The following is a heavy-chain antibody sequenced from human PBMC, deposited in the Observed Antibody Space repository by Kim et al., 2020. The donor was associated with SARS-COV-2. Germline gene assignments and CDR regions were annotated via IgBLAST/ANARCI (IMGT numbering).Heavy chain of an antibody. CDR2: ISSSSSTI. CDR1: GFTFSSYS. D-gene: IGHD3-22*01. Sequence: GGSLRLSCVASGFTFSSYSMNWVRQAPGKGLEWVSYISSSSSTIYYADSVKGRFTISRDNAKNSLYLQMNSLRDEDTAVYYCARDMIVVVSGAFDIWGQGTMVTVSS. J-gene: IGHJ3*02. V-gene: IGHV3-48*02. CDR3: ARDMIVVVSGAFDI.